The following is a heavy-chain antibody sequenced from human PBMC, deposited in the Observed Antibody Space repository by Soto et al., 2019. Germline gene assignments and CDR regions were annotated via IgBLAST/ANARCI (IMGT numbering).Heavy chain of an antibody. CDR1: GDSFNDYY. CDR2: INPNGGVT. V-gene: IGHV1-2*04. CDR3: ARERGGATATLDYYYFYMDV. D-gene: IGHD5-12*01. Sequence: QVQLVQSGAEVRKPGASVTVSCRSSGDSFNDYYIHWVRQAPGQGFEWMGWINPNGGVTKYAQKFQGWVSMTRDTSIRTVYLQLSRLRSDDTGGYYCARERGGATATLDYYYFYMDVWGTGTTVTVSS. J-gene: IGHJ6*03.